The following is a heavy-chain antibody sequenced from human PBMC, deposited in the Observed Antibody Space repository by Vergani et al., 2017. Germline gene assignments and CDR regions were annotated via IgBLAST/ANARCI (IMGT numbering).Heavy chain of an antibody. J-gene: IGHJ6*02. CDR2: LYSGGST. CDR1: GFTVSSNY. V-gene: IGHV3-53*04. D-gene: IGHD2-21*02. CDR3: ARDLRGDYSKDYYGMDV. Sequence: EVQLVESGGGLVQPGGSLRLSCAASGFTVSSNYMSWVRQAPGKGLEWVSVLYSGGSTYDADSVKGRFTISRHNSKNTLHLQVNSLRAEDTAVYYCARDLRGDYSKDYYGMDVWGQGTTVTVSS.